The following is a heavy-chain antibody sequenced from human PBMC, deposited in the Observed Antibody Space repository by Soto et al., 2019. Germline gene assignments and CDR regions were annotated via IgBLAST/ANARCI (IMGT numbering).Heavy chain of an antibody. D-gene: IGHD1-20*01. Sequence: QVQLQESGPGLVKPSQTLSLTCTVSGGSISSGGYYWSWIRQHPGKGLEWIGYIYYSGSTYYNPYLKSRVTISVDTSKNQCSLKLSSVTAADTAVYYCARFIPGTGSDYWGQGTLVTVSS. CDR1: GGSISSGGYY. CDR3: ARFIPGTGSDY. V-gene: IGHV4-31*03. J-gene: IGHJ4*02. CDR2: IYYSGST.